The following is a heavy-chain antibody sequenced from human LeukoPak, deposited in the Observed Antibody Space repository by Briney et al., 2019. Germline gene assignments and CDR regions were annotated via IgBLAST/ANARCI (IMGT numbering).Heavy chain of an antibody. V-gene: IGHV1-8*01. CDR3: ARVLDRTKFDP. Sequence: ASVTVSCKASGYSFTNYDINWVRQATGQGPEWMGWMHPHSGNTGYAQNFQGRVTMTRNTSITTAYMELSSLRSEDTAVYYCARVLDRTKFDPWGQGTLVTVSS. J-gene: IGHJ5*02. D-gene: IGHD1-1*01. CDR2: MHPHSGNT. CDR1: GYSFTNYD.